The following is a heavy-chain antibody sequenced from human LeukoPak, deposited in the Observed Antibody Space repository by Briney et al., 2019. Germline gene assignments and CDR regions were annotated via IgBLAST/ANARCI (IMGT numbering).Heavy chain of an antibody. V-gene: IGHV4-38-2*02. CDR3: ARGVGATTWYYFDY. J-gene: IGHJ4*02. Sequence: PSETLSLTCTVSGYSISSGYYWGWSRQPPGEGLEWIGSIYHSGSTYYNPSLKSRVTISVDTSKNQFSLKLSSVTAADTAVYYCARGVGATTWYYFDYWGQGTLVTVSS. CDR1: GYSISSGYY. CDR2: IYHSGST. D-gene: IGHD1-26*01.